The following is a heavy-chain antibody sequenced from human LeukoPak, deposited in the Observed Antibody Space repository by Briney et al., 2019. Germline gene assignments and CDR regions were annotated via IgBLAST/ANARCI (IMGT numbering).Heavy chain of an antibody. CDR2: IKQDGSEK. V-gene: IGHV3-7*01. CDR3: ARDQITSSGNKPPFDY. D-gene: IGHD1-26*01. CDR1: GFTFSAYW. J-gene: IGHJ4*02. Sequence: GKSLRLSCAASGFTFSAYWMSWVRQAPGKGLEWVANIKQDGSEKFYVDSVKGRFTISRDNAKNSLYLQMNSLRAEDTAVFYCARDQITSSGNKPPFDYWGRGSLVTVSS.